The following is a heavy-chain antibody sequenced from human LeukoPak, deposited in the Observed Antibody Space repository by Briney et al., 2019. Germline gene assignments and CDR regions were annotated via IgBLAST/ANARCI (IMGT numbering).Heavy chain of an antibody. CDR3: VGSSGWLFDY. D-gene: IGHD6-19*01. CDR1: AFTFTSYW. V-gene: IGHV3-7*01. J-gene: IGHJ4*02. Sequence: GGSLRLSCAGTAFTFTSYWMNWVRQAPRKGLEWGANIKEDGSRINYGDSVKGRFTISRDNAKNTVCLQMDNLRAEDTAVYYCVGSSGWLFDYWGQGILVAVSS. CDR2: IKEDGSRI.